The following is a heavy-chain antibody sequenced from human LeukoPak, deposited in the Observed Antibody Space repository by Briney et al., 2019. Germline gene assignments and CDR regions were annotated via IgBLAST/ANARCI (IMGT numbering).Heavy chain of an antibody. D-gene: IGHD1-14*01. CDR3: ARDKPGNHGYFYYAMDV. CDR1: GFTVSNNY. V-gene: IGHV3-66*01. J-gene: IGHJ6*02. Sequence: GGSLRLSCAASGFTVSNNYMNWVRQAPGTGLEWVSVISSGDATYYADSVKGRFTISRDSSKNTLYLQMNSLRAEDTAVYYCARDKPGNHGYFYYAMDVWGQGTTVTVSS. CDR2: ISSGDAT.